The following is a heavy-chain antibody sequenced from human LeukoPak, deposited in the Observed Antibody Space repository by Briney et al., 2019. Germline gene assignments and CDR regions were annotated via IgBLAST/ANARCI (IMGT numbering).Heavy chain of an antibody. CDR2: IYSSRSP. V-gene: IGHV4-59*01. J-gene: IGHJ5*02. Sequence: SETLSLTCTVSGGSMSSYYGRWMRQPPGEGREGIGYIYSSRSPTYNPSLTSRVTISVDPSKNQFSLKLSSFTAADTAVYYCARVPYGSGENWFDLWGQGALVTVSS. D-gene: IGHD3-10*01. CDR1: GGSMSSYY. CDR3: ARVPYGSGENWFDL.